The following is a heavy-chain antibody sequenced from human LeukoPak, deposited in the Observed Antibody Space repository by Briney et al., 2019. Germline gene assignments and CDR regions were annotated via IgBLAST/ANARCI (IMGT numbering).Heavy chain of an antibody. CDR3: ARVEWLPYFDY. J-gene: IGHJ4*02. Sequence: GGSLRLSCATSGLTFSRYNMNWVRQAPGKGLEWVSSIGTSSNNIYYTDSVKGRFTISRDNAKNSLYLQMNSLRAEDTAVYYCARVEWLPYFDYWGQGTLVTVSS. CDR1: GLTFSRYN. V-gene: IGHV3-21*01. D-gene: IGHD3-3*01. CDR2: IGTSSNNI.